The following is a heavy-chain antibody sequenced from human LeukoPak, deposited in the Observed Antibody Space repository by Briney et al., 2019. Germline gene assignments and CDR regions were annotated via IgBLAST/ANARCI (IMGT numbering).Heavy chain of an antibody. Sequence: PSETLSLTCTVSGGSISRSRHYWGWIRQPPGKGLAWIGSIYYSGTTYYNPPLKSRVTISVDTSKNQFSLKLSSVTAADTALYYCARNYYGSGSDVFDPWGQGTLVPVSS. CDR2: IYYSGTT. J-gene: IGHJ5*02. D-gene: IGHD3-10*01. CDR3: ARNYYGSGSDVFDP. CDR1: GGSISRSRHY. V-gene: IGHV4-39*07.